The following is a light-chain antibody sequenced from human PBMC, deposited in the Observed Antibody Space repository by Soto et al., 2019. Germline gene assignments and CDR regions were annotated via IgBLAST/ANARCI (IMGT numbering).Light chain of an antibody. V-gene: IGKV3-20*01. CDR1: QSVSSTY. Sequence: EIVLTQSPGTLSLSPGERATLSCRASQSVSSTYLAWYQQKPGQAPRLLIYGASGRATGIPDRFSGSGSGTDFILTISRLEPEYFAVYYCQQYGMSPQTFGQGTKVDIK. CDR2: GAS. CDR3: QQYGMSPQT. J-gene: IGKJ1*01.